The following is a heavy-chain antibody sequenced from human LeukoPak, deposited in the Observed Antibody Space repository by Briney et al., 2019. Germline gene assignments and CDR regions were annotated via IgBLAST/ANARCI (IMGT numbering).Heavy chain of an antibody. V-gene: IGHV3-30*03. Sequence: GGSLRLSCAASGFTFSSYGMHWVRQAPGKGLEWVAVISYDGSNKYYADSVKGRFTISRDNSKNTLYLQMNSLRAEDTAVHYCARSIAAAGANYYFDYRGQGTLVTVSS. J-gene: IGHJ4*02. CDR2: ISYDGSNK. CDR3: ARSIAAAGANYYFDY. D-gene: IGHD6-13*01. CDR1: GFTFSSYG.